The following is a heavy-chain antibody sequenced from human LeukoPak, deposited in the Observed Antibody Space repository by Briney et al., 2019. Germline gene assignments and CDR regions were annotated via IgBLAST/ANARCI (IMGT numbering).Heavy chain of an antibody. CDR1: GASISSGEYY. J-gene: IGHJ4*02. D-gene: IGHD1-7*01. CDR2: IFTTGNT. V-gene: IGHV4-61*02. Sequence: PPQTLSLTCTVSGASISSGEYYWSWIRQPAGRGLEWVGRIFTTGNTDYNASLESRVTISVDTSKNRFSLNLTSVTAADTAVYYCGRLGSGTLEFDSWGQGTLVTVSS. CDR3: GRLGSGTLEFDS.